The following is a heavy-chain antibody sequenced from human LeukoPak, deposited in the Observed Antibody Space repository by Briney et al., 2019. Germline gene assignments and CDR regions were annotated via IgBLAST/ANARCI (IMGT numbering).Heavy chain of an antibody. Sequence: GGSLRLSCAASGFTFSSYAMSWVRQAPGKGLEWVSAISGSGGSTYYADSVKGRFTISRDNSKNTPYLQMNRLRAEDTAVYYCAKAPHPPIAVADYFDYWGQGTLVTVSS. CDR3: AKAPHPPIAVADYFDY. J-gene: IGHJ4*02. CDR2: ISGSGGST. V-gene: IGHV3-23*01. D-gene: IGHD6-19*01. CDR1: GFTFSSYA.